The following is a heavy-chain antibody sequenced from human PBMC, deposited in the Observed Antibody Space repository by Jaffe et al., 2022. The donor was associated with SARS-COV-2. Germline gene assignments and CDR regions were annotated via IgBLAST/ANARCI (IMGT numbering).Heavy chain of an antibody. CDR3: AKDMGPYGSGSYLRHGMDV. J-gene: IGHJ6*02. CDR1: GFTFDDYA. Sequence: EVQLVESGGGLVQPGRSLRLSCAASGFTFDDYAMHWVRQAPGKGLEWVSGISWNSGSIGYADSVKGRFTISRDNAKNSLYLQMNSLRAEDTALYYCAKDMGPYGSGSYLRHGMDVWGQGTTVTVSS. D-gene: IGHD3-10*01. V-gene: IGHV3-9*01. CDR2: ISWNSGSI.